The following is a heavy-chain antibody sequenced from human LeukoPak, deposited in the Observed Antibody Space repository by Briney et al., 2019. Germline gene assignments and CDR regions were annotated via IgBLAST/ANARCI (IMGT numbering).Heavy chain of an antibody. CDR3: ARDQLTPSSVYFDAFDI. J-gene: IGHJ3*02. D-gene: IGHD3-22*01. CDR1: GFMFHDYA. V-gene: IGHV3-43*02. CDR2: ISGDGGST. Sequence: GGSLGLSCAAPGFMFHDYAIHWVRQAPGKGLEWVSLISGDGGSTFYADSVKGRFTISRDNGKKTLYLEMNSLRAEDTAVYYCARDQLTPSSVYFDAFDIWGQGTMVTVSS.